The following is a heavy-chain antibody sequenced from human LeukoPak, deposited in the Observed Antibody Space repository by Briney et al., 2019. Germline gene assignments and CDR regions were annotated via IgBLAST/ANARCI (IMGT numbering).Heavy chain of an antibody. CDR1: GFTFSSYG. J-gene: IGHJ4*02. Sequence: PGGSLRLSCAASGFTFSSYGMHWVRQAPGKGLEWVAVISYDGSNKYHADSVKGRFTISRDNSKNTLYLQMNSLRAEDTAVYYCAKDGIAVAGIHYYFDYWGQGTLVTVSS. D-gene: IGHD6-19*01. V-gene: IGHV3-30*18. CDR3: AKDGIAVAGIHYYFDY. CDR2: ISYDGSNK.